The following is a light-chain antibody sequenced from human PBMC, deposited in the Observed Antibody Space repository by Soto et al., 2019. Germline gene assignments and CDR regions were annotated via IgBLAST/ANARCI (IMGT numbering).Light chain of an antibody. Sequence: DIQMTQSPSSLSASVGDRVTITCRASQSIYKYSNWYQQKPGKAPKLLIYATSKLQSGVPSRFSGSGSGTDYVLTISSLQPEDFATYYCQQSYSNRTFGQGTRVEI. CDR1: QSIYKY. CDR3: QQSYSNRT. CDR2: ATS. J-gene: IGKJ1*01. V-gene: IGKV1-39*01.